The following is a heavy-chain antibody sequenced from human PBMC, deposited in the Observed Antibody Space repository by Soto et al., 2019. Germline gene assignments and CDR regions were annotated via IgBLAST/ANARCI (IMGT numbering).Heavy chain of an antibody. CDR3: AKSHEFGVVILYYFDY. J-gene: IGHJ4*02. Sequence: GGSLRLSCAASGFTFSSYAMSWVRQAPGKGLEWVSAISGSGGSTYYADSVKGRFTISRDNSKNTLYLQMNSLRAEDTAVYYCAKSHEFGVVILYYFDYWGQGXLVTVYS. CDR1: GFTFSSYA. CDR2: ISGSGGST. V-gene: IGHV3-23*01. D-gene: IGHD3-3*01.